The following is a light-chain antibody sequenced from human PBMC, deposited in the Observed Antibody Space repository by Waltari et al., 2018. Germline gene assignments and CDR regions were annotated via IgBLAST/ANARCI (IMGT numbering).Light chain of an antibody. CDR1: SGSVSTNYH. V-gene: IGLV8-61*01. Sequence: QTVVTQEPSFSVSPGGTVTLTCGLTSGSVSTNYHPRWYRQTPGQAPRTLLYRTNIRSSGVPDRFSGSILGNKAALTITGAQADDESDYYCMLSMGGDIWVFGGGTKLTVL. J-gene: IGLJ3*02. CDR3: MLSMGGDIWV. CDR2: RTN.